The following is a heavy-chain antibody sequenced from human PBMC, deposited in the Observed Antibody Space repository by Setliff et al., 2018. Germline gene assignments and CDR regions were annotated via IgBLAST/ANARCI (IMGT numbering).Heavy chain of an antibody. CDR2: ISPYTGNT. J-gene: IGHJ4*02. CDR1: GYTFNDYI. CDR3: ERLVRYCTTTSCQRTSGDDF. Sequence: ASVKVSCKASGYTFNDYIINWVRQAPGQGLEWMGWISPYTGNTFYAPQFQGRVIMTTDTSTNTAYMELRSLRSDDTAVYYCERLVRYCTTTSCQRTSGDDFWGQGTLVTVSS. D-gene: IGHD2-2*01. V-gene: IGHV1-18*01.